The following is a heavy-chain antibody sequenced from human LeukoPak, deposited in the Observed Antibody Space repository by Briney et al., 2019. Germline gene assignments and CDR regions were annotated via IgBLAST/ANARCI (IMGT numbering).Heavy chain of an antibody. CDR3: ARQPRQTSLFDP. V-gene: IGHV4-59*01. D-gene: IGHD1-14*01. CDR2: IYYSGST. Sequence: SETLSLTCTVSGGSISSYYWSWIRQPPGKGLEWIGYIYYSGSTNYNPSLKSRVTISVDTSKNQFSLKLSSVTAADTAVYYCARQPRQTSLFDPWGQGTLVTVSS. CDR1: GGSISSYY. J-gene: IGHJ5*02.